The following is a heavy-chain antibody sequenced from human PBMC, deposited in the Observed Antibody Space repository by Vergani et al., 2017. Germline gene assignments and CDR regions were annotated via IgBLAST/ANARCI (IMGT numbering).Heavy chain of an antibody. D-gene: IGHD3-22*01. CDR1: GGSISSGGYY. CDR2: IYYSGST. J-gene: IGHJ4*02. CDR3: ARGISGYYGYYFDY. Sequence: QVQLQESGPGLVKPSQTLSLTCTVSGGSISSGGYYWSWIRQHPGKGLEWIGYIYYSGSTYYNPSLKSRVTISVDTSKNQFSLKLSSVTAADTAVYYCARGISGYYGYYFDYWGQGTLVTVSS. V-gene: IGHV4-31*03.